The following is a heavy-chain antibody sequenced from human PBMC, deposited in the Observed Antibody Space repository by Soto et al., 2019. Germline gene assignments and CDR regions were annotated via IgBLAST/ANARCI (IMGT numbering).Heavy chain of an antibody. V-gene: IGHV3-9*01. J-gene: IGHJ3*02. D-gene: IGHD3-10*02. CDR1: GFTFDDYA. CDR3: AKDMVFGNSHDAFDI. Sequence: GGSLRLSCAASGFTFDDYAMHWVRQAPGKGLEWVSGISWNSGSIGYADSVKGRFTISRDNAKNSLYLQMNSLRAEDTALYYCAKDMVFGNSHDAFDIWGQGTMVTVSS. CDR2: ISWNSGSI.